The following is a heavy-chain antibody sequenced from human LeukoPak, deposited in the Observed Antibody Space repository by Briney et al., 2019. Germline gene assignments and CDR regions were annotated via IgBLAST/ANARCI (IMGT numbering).Heavy chain of an antibody. Sequence: ASVKVSCRASGYTFTAFYVHWVRQAPGQGLEWMGWINPNSGDTDYAQKFQGRVTITTDESTSTAYMELSSLRSEDTAVYYCASVSTTYYYDSSGPSYYYYYYYMDVWGKGTTVTVSS. CDR1: GYTFTAFY. D-gene: IGHD3-22*01. CDR3: ASVSTTYYYDSSGPSYYYYYYYMDV. V-gene: IGHV1-2*02. CDR2: INPNSGDT. J-gene: IGHJ6*03.